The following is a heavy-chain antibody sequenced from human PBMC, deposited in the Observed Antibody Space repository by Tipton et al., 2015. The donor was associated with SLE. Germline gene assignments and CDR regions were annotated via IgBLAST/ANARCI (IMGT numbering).Heavy chain of an antibody. CDR3: AREHSRSWLRGFDY. D-gene: IGHD6-13*01. CDR2: IYYSGST. CDR1: GGSVSSGSYY. V-gene: IGHV4-61*01. J-gene: IGHJ4*02. Sequence: TLSLTCTVSGGSVSSGSYYWSWIRQPPGKGLEWIGYIYYSGSTNYNPSPKSRVTISVDTSKNQVSLKRSSVTAADTAVYYCAREHSRSWLRGFDYWGQGTLVTVSS.